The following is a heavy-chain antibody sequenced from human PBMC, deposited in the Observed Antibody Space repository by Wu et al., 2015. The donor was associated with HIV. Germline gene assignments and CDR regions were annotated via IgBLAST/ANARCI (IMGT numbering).Heavy chain of an antibody. CDR2: INPNSGDT. V-gene: IGHV1-2*02. Sequence: QVQLVQSGAEVKKPGASVKVSCKASGYRFTDYFMHWLRQAPGQGPEWMGWINPNSGDTKFAQKFQGRVSMTRDTSISTAYMDLSRLRSNDTAVYYCASQIKGYFFDSWGQGTLVTVSS. CDR1: GYRFTDYF. CDR3: ASQIKGYFFDS. J-gene: IGHJ4*02.